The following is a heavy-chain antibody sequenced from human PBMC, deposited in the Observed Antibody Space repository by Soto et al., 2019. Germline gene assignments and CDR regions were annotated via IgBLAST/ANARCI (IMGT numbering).Heavy chain of an antibody. CDR2: ISYDGSNK. CDR3: AKNWNDPPPY. CDR1: GFTFSSYG. Sequence: SLRLSCAASGFTFSSYGMHWVRQAPGKGLEWVAVISYDGSNKYYADSVKGRFTISRDNYKNTLYLQMNSLIAEDTAVYYCAKNWNDPPPYWGQGALVTVSS. V-gene: IGHV3-30*18. J-gene: IGHJ4*02. D-gene: IGHD1-1*01.